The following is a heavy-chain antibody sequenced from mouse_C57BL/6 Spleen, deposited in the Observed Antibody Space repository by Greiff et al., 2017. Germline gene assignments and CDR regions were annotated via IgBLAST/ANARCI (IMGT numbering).Heavy chain of an antibody. CDR3: ARSYYCSSTAY. CDR2: IRYDGSN. D-gene: IGHD1-1*01. V-gene: IGHV3-6*01. CDR1: GYSITSGYY. J-gene: IGHJ3*01. Sequence: EPGPGLVKPSPSLSLSCSVSGYSITSGYYWNWIRQLPGNKLEWMGFIRYDGSNNYNPSFKNRISITRDISKNPFYLQLNAVTTEDTATYYCARSYYCSSTAYWGQGTMLTVSA.